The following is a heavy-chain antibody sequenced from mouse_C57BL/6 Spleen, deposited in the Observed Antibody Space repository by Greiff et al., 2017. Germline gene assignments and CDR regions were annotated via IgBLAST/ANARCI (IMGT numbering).Heavy chain of an antibody. D-gene: IGHD2-4*01. Sequence: VQLQQSGPELVKPGASVKISCKASGYTFTDYYMNWVKQSHGKSLEWIGDINPNNGGTSYNQKFKGKATLTVEKSSSTAYMQLSSLTSEDSAVYYCARGDYDSSYWDFDVWGTGTTVTVSS. CDR3: ARGDYDSSYWDFDV. J-gene: IGHJ1*03. CDR2: INPNNGGT. V-gene: IGHV1-26*01. CDR1: GYTFTDYY.